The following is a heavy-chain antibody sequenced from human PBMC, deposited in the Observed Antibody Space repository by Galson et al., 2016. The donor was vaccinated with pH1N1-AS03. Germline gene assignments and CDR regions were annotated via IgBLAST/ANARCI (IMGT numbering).Heavy chain of an antibody. D-gene: IGHD3-10*02. J-gene: IGHJ4*02. V-gene: IGHV3-30*03. CDR2: ISYDESKK. CDR3: ARSQSFYVDYFDN. Sequence: SLRLSCAASGFTFRSYGMHWVRQTPGKGLQWVAVISYDESKKLYADSVRGRSTISRDNSKNTLYLQMNSLRPEDMAVYFCARSQSFYVDYFDNWGQGTLVTVSS. CDR1: GFTFRSYG.